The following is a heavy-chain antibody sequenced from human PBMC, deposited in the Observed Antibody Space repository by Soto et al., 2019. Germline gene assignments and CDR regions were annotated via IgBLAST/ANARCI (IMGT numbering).Heavy chain of an antibody. CDR3: AGSRAVAGTAY. J-gene: IGHJ4*02. CDR1: GLTFSIYN. CDR2: ISGGSSTI. Sequence: PGGSLRLSCAASGLTFSIYNMNWVRQAPGKGLEWVSYISGGSSTIYYADSVKGRFTISRDNDKNSVYLQMNSLRAEDTAVYYCAGSRAVAGTAYWGQGILVTVSS. D-gene: IGHD6-19*01. V-gene: IGHV3-48*01.